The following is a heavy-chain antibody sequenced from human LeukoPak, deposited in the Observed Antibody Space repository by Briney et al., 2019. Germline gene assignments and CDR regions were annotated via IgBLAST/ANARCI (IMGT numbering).Heavy chain of an antibody. D-gene: IGHD3-22*01. V-gene: IGHV4-59*12. Sequence: SETLSLTCTVSGGSISSYYWSWIRQPPGKGLEWIGEIYHSGSTNYNPSLKSRVTISVDKSKNQFSLKLSSVTAADTAVYYCARAYYYDSSARGDFDYWGQGTLVTVSS. J-gene: IGHJ4*02. CDR3: ARAYYYDSSARGDFDY. CDR2: IYHSGST. CDR1: GGSISSYY.